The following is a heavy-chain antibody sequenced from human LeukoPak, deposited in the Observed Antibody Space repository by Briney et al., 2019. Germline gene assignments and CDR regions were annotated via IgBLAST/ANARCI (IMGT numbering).Heavy chain of an antibody. CDR1: GFTFSSYA. V-gene: IGHV3-30*14. Sequence: AGGSLRLSCAASGFTFSSYAMHWVRQAPGKGLEWVAVISYDGSNKYYADSVKGRFTISRDNSKNTLYLQMNSLRAEDTAVYYCARGPQGKSGSPPYYFDYWGQGTLVTVSS. D-gene: IGHD1-26*01. CDR3: ARGPQGKSGSPPYYFDY. CDR2: ISYDGSNK. J-gene: IGHJ4*02.